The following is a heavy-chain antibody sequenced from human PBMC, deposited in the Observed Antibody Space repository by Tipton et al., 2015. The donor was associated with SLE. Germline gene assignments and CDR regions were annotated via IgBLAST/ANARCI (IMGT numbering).Heavy chain of an antibody. D-gene: IGHD3-3*01. CDR1: GFTLSSYG. J-gene: IGHJ4*02. V-gene: IGHV3-30*02. CDR3: ARGGGRYYDFWSGFY. Sequence: SGFTLSSYGMHWVRQAPGKGLEWVAFIRYDGSDKYYADSVKGRFTISRDNAKKSLYLQMNSLRADDTAVYYCARGGGRYYDFWSGFYWGQGTLVTVSS. CDR2: IRYDGSDK.